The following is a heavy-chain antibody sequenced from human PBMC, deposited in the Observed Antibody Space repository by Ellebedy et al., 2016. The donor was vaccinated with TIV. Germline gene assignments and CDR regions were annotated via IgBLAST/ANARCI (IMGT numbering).Heavy chain of an antibody. D-gene: IGHD2-8*02. J-gene: IGHJ4*02. CDR1: GYTVPTFY. CDR3: ATKHCTGGNCHHPTFDY. Sequence: ASVKVSCXASGYTVPTFYLHWVRQAPGQGPEWMGWIKPNSGDTGYAQKFQGRVTMTSETSISTAYMELSGLRSDDTAVYYCATKHCTGGNCHHPTFDYWGQGSLVTVSS. V-gene: IGHV1-2*02. CDR2: IKPNSGDT.